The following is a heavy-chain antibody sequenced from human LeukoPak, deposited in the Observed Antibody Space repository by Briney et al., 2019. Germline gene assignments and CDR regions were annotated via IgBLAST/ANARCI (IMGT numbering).Heavy chain of an antibody. J-gene: IGHJ5*02. CDR2: ISWNSGSI. CDR1: GFTFDDYA. Sequence: GRSLRLSCAASGFTFDDYAMHWVRQAPGKGLGWVSGISWNSGSIGYADSVKGRFTISRDNAKNSLYLQMNSLRAEDMALYYCARGYYYDSSSTYNWSDPWGQGTLVTVSS. D-gene: IGHD3-22*01. CDR3: ARGYYYDSSSTYNWSDP. V-gene: IGHV3-9*03.